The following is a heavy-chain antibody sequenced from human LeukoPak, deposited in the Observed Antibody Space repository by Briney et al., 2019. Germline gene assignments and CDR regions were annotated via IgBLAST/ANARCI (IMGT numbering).Heavy chain of an antibody. CDR2: INSDGSST. CDR3: AREVGDYYYDSSGYPDY. D-gene: IGHD3-22*01. Sequence: GGSLRLSCAASGFTFSSYWMHWVRQAPGKGLVWVSRINSDGSSTSYADSVKGRFTISRDNAKNTLYLQMKSLRAEDTAVYYCAREVGDYYYDSSGYPDYWGQGTLVTVSS. CDR1: GFTFSSYW. J-gene: IGHJ4*02. V-gene: IGHV3-74*01.